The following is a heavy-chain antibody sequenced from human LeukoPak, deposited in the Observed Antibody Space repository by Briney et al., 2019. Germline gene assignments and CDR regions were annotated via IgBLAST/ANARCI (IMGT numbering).Heavy chain of an antibody. CDR2: IIPIFGTA. CDR1: GGTFSSYA. D-gene: IGHD4-17*01. CDR3: AREGATVTSNWFDP. J-gene: IGHJ5*02. V-gene: IGHV1-69*13. Sequence: ASVKVSCKASGGTFSSYAISWVRQAPGQGLEWMGGIIPIFGTANYAQKFQGRVTITADESTSTAYMELSSLRSEDTAVYYCAREGATVTSNWFDPWGQGTLVTVSS.